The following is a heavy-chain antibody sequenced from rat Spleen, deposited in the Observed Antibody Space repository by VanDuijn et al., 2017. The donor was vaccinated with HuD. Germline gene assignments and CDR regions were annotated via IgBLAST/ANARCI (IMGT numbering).Heavy chain of an antibody. J-gene: IGHJ3*01. V-gene: IGHV5-27*01. Sequence: EVQLVESGGGLVQPGRSLKLSCAVSGFTFSDYDMAWVRLAPTKGLEWVASISTSGGRTYYRDSVKGRFTVSRDDAKSTLYLQMDSLRSEDTATYYCTTYGGLRNWFAFWGQGTLVTVSS. CDR2: ISTSGGRT. CDR1: GFTFSDYD. D-gene: IGHD4-1*01. CDR3: TTYGGLRNWFAF.